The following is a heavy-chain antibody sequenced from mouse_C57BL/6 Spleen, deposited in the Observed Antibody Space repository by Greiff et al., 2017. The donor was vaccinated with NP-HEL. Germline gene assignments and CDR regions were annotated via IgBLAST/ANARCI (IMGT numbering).Heavy chain of an antibody. CDR3: ARSDSGSSVDY. CDR2: IDPSDSYT. CDR1: GYTFTSYW. Sequence: QVQLQQPGAELVKPGASVKLSCKASGYTFTSYWMQWVKQRPGQGLEWIGEIDPSDSYTNYTQKFKGKATLTVDTSSSTAYMQLSSLTSEDSAVYYCARSDSGSSVDYWGQGTSVTVSS. J-gene: IGHJ4*01. D-gene: IGHD1-1*01. V-gene: IGHV1-50*01.